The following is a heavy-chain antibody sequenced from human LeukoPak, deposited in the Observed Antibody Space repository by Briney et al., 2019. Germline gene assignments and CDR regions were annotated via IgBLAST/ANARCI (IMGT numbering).Heavy chain of an antibody. Sequence: ASVKVSCKASGYTFTSYAMHWVRQAPGQGLEWMGWITPSGGTNYPQKFQGRVAITSDTSTTTAYMDLSRLTSDDTAVYYCARDRYGDGFAHFDYWGQGALVTVSS. V-gene: IGHV1-2*02. D-gene: IGHD5-24*01. CDR3: ARDRYGDGFAHFDY. J-gene: IGHJ4*02. CDR1: GYTFTSYA. CDR2: ITPSGGT.